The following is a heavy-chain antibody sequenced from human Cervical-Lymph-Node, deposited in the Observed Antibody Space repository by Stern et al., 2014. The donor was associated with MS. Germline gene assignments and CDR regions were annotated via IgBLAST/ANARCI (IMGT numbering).Heavy chain of an antibody. CDR1: GFTFSSYG. J-gene: IGHJ6*02. D-gene: IGHD1-26*01. V-gene: IGHV3-33*01. CDR2: IWYDGSNK. CDR3: ARREWELLTLDYYGMDV. Sequence: VQLEESGGGVVQPGRSLRLSCAASGFTFSSYGMHWVRQAPGKGLEWVGVIWYDGSNKYYADSVKGRFTISRDNSKNTLYLQMNSLRAEDTAVYYCARREWELLTLDYYGMDVWGQGTTVTVSS.